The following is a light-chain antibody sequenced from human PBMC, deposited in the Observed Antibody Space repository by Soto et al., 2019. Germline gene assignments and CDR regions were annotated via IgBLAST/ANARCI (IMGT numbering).Light chain of an antibody. Sequence: EIVMTQSPATLSVSPGERATLSCRASQSISRNLAWYQQKPGQAPRLLIYGASNRATGIPDRFSGSGSGTDFTLTISRLEPEDFAVYYCQQYGSSLGVTFGGGTKVDIK. J-gene: IGKJ4*01. CDR1: QSISRN. CDR2: GAS. V-gene: IGKV3-20*01. CDR3: QQYGSSLGVT.